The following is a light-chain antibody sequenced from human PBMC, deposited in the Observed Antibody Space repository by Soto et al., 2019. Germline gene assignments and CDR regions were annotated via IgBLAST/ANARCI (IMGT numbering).Light chain of an antibody. CDR2: GAS. CDR1: QSVSSSY. CDR3: QQYGSSPPT. V-gene: IGKV3-20*01. Sequence: EIVLTQSPGTLSLSPGERATLSCRASQSVSSSYLARYQQKPGQAPRLLIYGASSRATGIPDRFSGRGSGTDFTLTISRLEPEDFAVYYCQQYGSSPPTFGQGTKVEIK. J-gene: IGKJ1*01.